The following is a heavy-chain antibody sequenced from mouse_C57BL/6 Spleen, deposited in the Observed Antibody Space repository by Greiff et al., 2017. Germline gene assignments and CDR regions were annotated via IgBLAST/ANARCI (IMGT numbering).Heavy chain of an antibody. CDR3: ARGGGNFAMDY. CDR2: INPGSGGT. V-gene: IGHV1-54*01. J-gene: IGHJ4*01. CDR1: GYAFTNYL. Sequence: VQLQQSGAELVRPGTSVKVSCKASGYAFTNYLIEWVKQRPGQGLEWIGVINPGSGGTNYNEKFKGKATLTADKSSSTAYMQLSSLTSGDSAVYFCARGGGNFAMDYWGQGASVTVSS.